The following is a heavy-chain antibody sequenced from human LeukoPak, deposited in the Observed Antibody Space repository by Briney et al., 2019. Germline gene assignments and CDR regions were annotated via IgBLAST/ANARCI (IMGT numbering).Heavy chain of an antibody. V-gene: IGHV3-23*01. Sequence: GGSLRLSCAASGFTFSSYAMSWVRQGPGKGLEWVSAISGSGGSTYYADSVKGRFTISRDNSKNTLYLQMNSLRAEDTAVYYCAKDNYDFWSGYDYWGQGTLVTVSS. CDR2: ISGSGGST. CDR1: GFTFSSYA. CDR3: AKDNYDFWSGYDY. J-gene: IGHJ4*02. D-gene: IGHD3-3*01.